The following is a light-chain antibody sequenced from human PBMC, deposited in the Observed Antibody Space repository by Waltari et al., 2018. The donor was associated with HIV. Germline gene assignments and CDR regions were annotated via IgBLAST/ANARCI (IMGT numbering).Light chain of an antibody. Sequence: DIVMTQSPDSLAVSLGERATINCKSSQSVLYTSNNQNYLAWYQQKSGHPPKLLFYWASTRESGVPDRFSGSGSGTEFTLTISSLQAEDVAVYYCQQYYSTPYTFGQGTKLEIK. CDR1: QSVLYTSNNQNY. CDR3: QQYYSTPYT. V-gene: IGKV4-1*01. CDR2: WAS. J-gene: IGKJ2*01.